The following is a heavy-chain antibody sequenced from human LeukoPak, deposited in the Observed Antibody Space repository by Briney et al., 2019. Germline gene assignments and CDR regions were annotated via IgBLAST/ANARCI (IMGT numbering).Heavy chain of an antibody. CDR3: ARDPRRYDFWSGYPPSNWFDP. Sequence: SVKVSCKASGGTFSSYAISWVRQAPGQGLEWMGGIIPIFGTANYAQKFQGRVTITADESTSTAYMELSSLRSEDTAVYYCARDPRRYDFWSGYPPSNWFDPWGQGTLVTVSS. J-gene: IGHJ5*02. CDR2: IIPIFGTA. D-gene: IGHD3-3*01. CDR1: GGTFSSYA. V-gene: IGHV1-69*13.